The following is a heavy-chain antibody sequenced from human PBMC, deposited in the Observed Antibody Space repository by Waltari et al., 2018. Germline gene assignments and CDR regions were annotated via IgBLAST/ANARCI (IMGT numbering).Heavy chain of an antibody. Sequence: QLQLQESGPGLVKPSETLSLTCTVSGGSISSSSYYWGWIRQPPGKGLGWIGSIYYSGSPYYNPSLKSRVTIAVDASKNQFSLNLSSVTAADTAVYYCARVYSRGYYFDYWGQGTLVTVSS. CDR2: IYYSGSP. J-gene: IGHJ4*02. D-gene: IGHD6-13*01. CDR3: ARVYSRGYYFDY. CDR1: GGSISSSSYY. V-gene: IGHV4-39*07.